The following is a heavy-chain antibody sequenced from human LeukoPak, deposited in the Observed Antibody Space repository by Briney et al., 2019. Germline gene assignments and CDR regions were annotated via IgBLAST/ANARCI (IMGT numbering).Heavy chain of an antibody. D-gene: IGHD3-3*02. V-gene: IGHV3-48*02. J-gene: IGHJ6*03. CDR2: IGGSGSFI. Sequence: GGSPRLSCVGSGFTFSTYSIKWVRQAPGKGLEWVSHIGGSGSFIYYADSVKGRFTISRDNAKNSVYLQMNSLRDEDTAVYFCARLLATWDYYYMDVWGKGTTVTVSS. CDR3: ARLLATWDYYYMDV. CDR1: GFTFSTYS.